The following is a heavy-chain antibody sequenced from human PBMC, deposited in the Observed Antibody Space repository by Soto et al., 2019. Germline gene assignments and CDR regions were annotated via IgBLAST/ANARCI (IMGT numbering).Heavy chain of an antibody. Sequence: EVQLVESGGGLVQPGRSLRLSCAASGFTFDDYAMHWVRQAPGKGLEWVSGISWNSGSIGYADSVKGRFTISRDNAKNSLYLQMNSLRAEDTALYYCAKDLSGSTRPVGMDFWGQGTTVTVSS. D-gene: IGHD5-12*01. CDR2: ISWNSGSI. J-gene: IGHJ6*02. V-gene: IGHV3-9*01. CDR3: AKDLSGSTRPVGMDF. CDR1: GFTFDDYA.